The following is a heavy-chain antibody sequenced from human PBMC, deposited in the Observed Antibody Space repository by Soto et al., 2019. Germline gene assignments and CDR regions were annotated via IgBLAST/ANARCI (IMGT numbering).Heavy chain of an antibody. D-gene: IGHD3-10*01. Sequence: EVQLVESGGGLVQPGRSLRISCAASGFTFDDYSIHWVRQAPGRGLEWGAGISWNGASIGYADSVKGRFTISRDNAKNSLHLQMNSLRSEDTALYYCANLPLYGSGFDCWGQGTLVTVSS. CDR2: ISWNGASI. V-gene: IGHV3-9*01. J-gene: IGHJ4*02. CDR3: ANLPLYGSGFDC. CDR1: GFTFDDYS.